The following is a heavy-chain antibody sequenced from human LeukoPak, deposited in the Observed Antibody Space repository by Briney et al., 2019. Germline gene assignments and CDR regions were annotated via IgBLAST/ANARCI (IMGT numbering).Heavy chain of an antibody. Sequence: PGGSLRLSCAASGFTFSSYPLHWVRQAPGKGLEWVANIKQDGSEKYYVDSVKGRFTISRDDTKNSLYLQMTSLRAEDTAIYYCARGTSHGSRCDFLDSWGPGNLVSVSS. V-gene: IGHV3-7*01. CDR2: IKQDGSEK. J-gene: IGHJ4*02. CDR3: ARGTSHGSRCDFLDS. D-gene: IGHD3-10*01. CDR1: GFTFSSYP.